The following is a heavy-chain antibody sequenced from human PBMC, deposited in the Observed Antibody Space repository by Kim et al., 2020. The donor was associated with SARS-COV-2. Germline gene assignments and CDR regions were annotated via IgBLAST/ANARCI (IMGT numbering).Heavy chain of an antibody. D-gene: IGHD2-2*01. CDR1: GFTFSSYE. Sequence: GGSLRLSCAASGFTFSSYEMNWVRQAPGKGLEWVSYISSSGSTIYYADSVKGRFTISRDNAKNSLYLQMNSLRAEDTAVYYCATHPYCSSTSCYPYYYYGMDVWGQGTTVTVSS. CDR3: ATHPYCSSTSCYPYYYYGMDV. J-gene: IGHJ6*02. CDR2: ISSSGSTI. V-gene: IGHV3-48*03.